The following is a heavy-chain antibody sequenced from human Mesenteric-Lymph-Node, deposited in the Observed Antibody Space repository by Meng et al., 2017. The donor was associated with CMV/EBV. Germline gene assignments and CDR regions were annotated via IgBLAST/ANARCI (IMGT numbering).Heavy chain of an antibody. J-gene: IGHJ5*02. Sequence: ASVKVSCKPSGYTFTDYYVHWVRQAPGQGLEWMGWINPNDGAPNYAQKFQGRVTMTRDTSINTAYMELTSLTSDDAAVYYCARGEDSPDYDAWGQGTLVTVSS. CDR2: INPNDGAP. CDR3: ARGEDSPDYDA. D-gene: IGHD4/OR15-4a*01. CDR1: GYTFTDYY. V-gene: IGHV1-2*02.